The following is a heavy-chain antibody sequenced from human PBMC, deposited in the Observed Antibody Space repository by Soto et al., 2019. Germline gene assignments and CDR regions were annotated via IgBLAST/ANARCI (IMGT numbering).Heavy chain of an antibody. CDR1: GFTFSSYS. CDR2: ISSSSSYI. Sequence: EVQLVESGGGLVKPGGSLRLSCAASGFTFSSYSMNWVRQAPGKGLEWVSSISSSSSYIYYADSVKGRFTISRDNAKNSLYLQMNSLRAEDTAVYYCARDLETRIAARPLGYYYGMDVWGQGTTVTVSS. V-gene: IGHV3-21*01. D-gene: IGHD6-6*01. J-gene: IGHJ6*02. CDR3: ARDLETRIAARPLGYYYGMDV.